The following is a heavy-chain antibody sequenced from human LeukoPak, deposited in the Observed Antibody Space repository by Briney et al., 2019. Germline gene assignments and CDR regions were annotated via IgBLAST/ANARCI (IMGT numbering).Heavy chain of an antibody. D-gene: IGHD2-21*01. CDR3: ANWVGDKGFDY. CDR1: GFTFSDYN. V-gene: IGHV3-53*01. Sequence: GGSLRLSCAASGFTFSDYNMSWVRQAPGKGLEWVSVIYSGGSTYYADSVKGRFTISRDNSKNTLYLEMNSLRAEDTAVYYCANWVGDKGFDYWGQGTLVAVSS. J-gene: IGHJ4*02. CDR2: IYSGGST.